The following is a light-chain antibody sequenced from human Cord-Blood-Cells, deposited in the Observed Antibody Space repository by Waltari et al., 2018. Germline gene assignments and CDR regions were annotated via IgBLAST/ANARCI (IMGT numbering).Light chain of an antibody. J-gene: IGKJ4*01. CDR1: QSVSSN. CDR2: GAS. V-gene: IGKV3-15*01. CDR3: QQYNNWPPLT. Sequence: EIVMTQSPATLSVSPGDRATLSCRASQSVSSNLAWYQQKPGQAPRLLIYGASTRATGIPARFSGSGSGTEFTLTISSQQSEDFAVYYCQQYNNWPPLTFGGGTKVEIK.